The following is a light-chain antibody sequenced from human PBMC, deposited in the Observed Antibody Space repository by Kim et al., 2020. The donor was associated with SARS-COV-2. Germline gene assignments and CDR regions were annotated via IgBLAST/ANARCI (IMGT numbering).Light chain of an antibody. Sequence: SYELTQPPSVSVSPGQTATLTCSGDKLGEKYSCWYQQKPGQSPILLIYQDFKRPSGIPERFSGSNFGNTATLTISGTQAVDEADYYCQAWDSGTAVFGGGTKLTVL. V-gene: IGLV3-1*01. CDR3: QAWDSGTAV. CDR1: KLGEKY. CDR2: QDF. J-gene: IGLJ2*01.